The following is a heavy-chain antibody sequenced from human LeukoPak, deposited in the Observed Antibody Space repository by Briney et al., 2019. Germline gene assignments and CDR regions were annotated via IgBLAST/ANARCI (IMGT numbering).Heavy chain of an antibody. V-gene: IGHV3-23*01. CDR2: ITGGAENT. CDR3: ARGPYYYDISGSPRGDY. Sequence: GESLRLSCAASGFTFSGHAMSWVRQAPGKGLNWLSTITGGAENTYYADSVKGRFTISRDSSKNTLYLQMNNLRAEDTAVYYCARGPYYYDISGSPRGDYWGQGTLVTVSS. CDR1: GFTFSGHA. J-gene: IGHJ4*02. D-gene: IGHD3-22*01.